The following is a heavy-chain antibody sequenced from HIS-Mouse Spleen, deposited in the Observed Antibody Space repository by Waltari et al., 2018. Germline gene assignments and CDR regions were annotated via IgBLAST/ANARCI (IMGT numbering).Heavy chain of an antibody. CDR3: ARGYCTNGVCYDY. D-gene: IGHD2-8*01. CDR1: VARVPTTSSA. Sequence: QVQLQQSGPGLVKPSQTLSLTCAISVARVPTTSSAWNLLRHSPSRSLEWLGRTYYRSKWYNDYAVSVKSRITINPDTSKNQFSLQLNSVTPEDTAVYYCARGYCTNGVCYDYWGQGTLVTVSS. J-gene: IGHJ4*02. V-gene: IGHV6-1*01. CDR2: TYYRSKWYN.